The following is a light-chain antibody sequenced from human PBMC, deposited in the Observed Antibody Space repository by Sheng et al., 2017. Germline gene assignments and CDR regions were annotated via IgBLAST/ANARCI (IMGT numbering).Light chain of an antibody. CDR3: QSADSSATSVV. Sequence: SYELTQPPSLSVSPGQTARIACSGDALPKQYAYWYQQRPGQAPVMLIYKDSQRPSGIPERFSGSSSGTTVTLTISGAQAEDEADYYCQSADSSATSVVFGGGTKLTVL. CDR2: KDS. CDR1: ALPKQY. V-gene: IGLV3-25*03. J-gene: IGLJ3*02.